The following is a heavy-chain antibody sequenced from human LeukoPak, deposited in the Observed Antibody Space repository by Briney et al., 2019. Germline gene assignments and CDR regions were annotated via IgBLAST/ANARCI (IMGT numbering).Heavy chain of an antibody. Sequence: GASVKVSCKASGYTFTSYDINWVRQATGQGLEWMGWMNPNSGNTGYAQKFQGRVTMTRNTSISTTYMELSSLRSEDTAVYYCARDSTGTTEAFGDWGQGTLVTVSS. D-gene: IGHD1-1*01. CDR1: GYTFTSYD. CDR2: MNPNSGNT. CDR3: ARDSTGTTEAFGD. J-gene: IGHJ4*02. V-gene: IGHV1-8*01.